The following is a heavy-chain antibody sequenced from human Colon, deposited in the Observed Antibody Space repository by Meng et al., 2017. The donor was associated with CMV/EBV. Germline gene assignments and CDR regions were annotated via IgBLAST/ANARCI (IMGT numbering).Heavy chain of an antibody. CDR1: GASLSRSPHY. V-gene: IGHV3-72*01. CDR2: IRNKVNSYTT. CDR3: ARVRKGMVGQTTFDY. J-gene: IGHJ4*02. D-gene: IGHD1-26*01. Sequence: LSLTCTVSGASLSRSPHYWGWVRQAPGKGLEWVGRIRNKVNSYTTLYAASVEGRFTVSRDDSKNSVFLQMNSLKTEDTAVYYCARVRKGMVGQTTFDYWGQGTLVTVSS.